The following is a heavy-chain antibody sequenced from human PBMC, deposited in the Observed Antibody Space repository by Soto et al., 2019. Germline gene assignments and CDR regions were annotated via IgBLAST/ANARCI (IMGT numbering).Heavy chain of an antibody. Sequence: GGSLRLSCTASGFTFGDYAMSWVRQAPGKGLEWVGFIRSKAYGGTTEYAASVKGRFTISRDDSKSIAYLQMNSLKTEDTAVYYCTRAIVVVPASPYYYYYGMDVWGQGTTVTVSS. D-gene: IGHD2-2*01. CDR1: GFTFGDYA. J-gene: IGHJ6*02. CDR3: TRAIVVVPASPYYYYYGMDV. V-gene: IGHV3-49*04. CDR2: IRSKAYGGTT.